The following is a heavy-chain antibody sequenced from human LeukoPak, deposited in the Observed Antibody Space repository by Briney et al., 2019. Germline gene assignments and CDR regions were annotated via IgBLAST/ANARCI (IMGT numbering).Heavy chain of an antibody. Sequence: SQTLSLTCAISGDSVSSNSAAWNWIRQSPSRGLEWLGRTYYRSKWYYDYAVSAKSRMAINPDTSKNQFSLQLNSVTPEDTAAYYCARVSTIESSAFDIWGQGTMVTVSS. V-gene: IGHV6-1*01. J-gene: IGHJ3*02. CDR1: GDSVSSNSAA. CDR2: TYYRSKWYY. CDR3: ARVSTIESSAFDI. D-gene: IGHD5-24*01.